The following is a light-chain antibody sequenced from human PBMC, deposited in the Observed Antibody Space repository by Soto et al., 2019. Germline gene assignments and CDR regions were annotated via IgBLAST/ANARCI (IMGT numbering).Light chain of an antibody. V-gene: IGKV3-20*01. CDR1: QSVTSTY. CDR2: GSS. J-gene: IGKJ1*01. Sequence: DIVLTQSPGTLSLSPGERATLSCRASQSVTSTYLAWYQQKPGQAPRLLIYGSSSRAAGIPDRFSGSGSGIDFTLSIRRLEPEDFAVYYWQQFGSSPWTFGQGTKVEIK. CDR3: QQFGSSPWT.